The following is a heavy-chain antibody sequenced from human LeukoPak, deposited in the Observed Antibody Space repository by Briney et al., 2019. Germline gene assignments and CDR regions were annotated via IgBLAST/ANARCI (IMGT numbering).Heavy chain of an antibody. CDR3: ARAPSGWNFDC. CDR1: GITVGSSY. Sequence: PGGSLRLSCAASGITVGSSYMSLVRRAPGKGLEWVSAIYSGGATYYADSAKGRFTISRDNSKNTLYLQMNSLRVEDTAVYYCARAPSGWNFDCWGQGALVTVST. CDR2: IYSGGAT. V-gene: IGHV3-66*01. J-gene: IGHJ4*02. D-gene: IGHD6-19*01.